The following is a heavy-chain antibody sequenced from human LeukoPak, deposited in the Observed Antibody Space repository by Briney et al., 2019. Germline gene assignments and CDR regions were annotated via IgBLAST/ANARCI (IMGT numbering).Heavy chain of an antibody. CDR1: GGSISTYY. CDR2: IYYSGST. CDR3: ARGGTAVVTPYAFDI. J-gene: IGHJ3*02. V-gene: IGHV4-59*01. D-gene: IGHD4-23*01. Sequence: PSETLSLTCTVSGGSISTYYWSWIRPPPGKGLEWIGYIYYSGSTNYNPSVKSRVTMSVDTSKKQFSLNLSSLTAADTSVYYCARGGTAVVTPYAFDIWGQGTMVTVSS.